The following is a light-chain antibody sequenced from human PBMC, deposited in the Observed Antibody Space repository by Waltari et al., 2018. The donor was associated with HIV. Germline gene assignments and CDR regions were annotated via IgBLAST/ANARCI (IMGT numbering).Light chain of an antibody. CDR3: QQYYSTPYS. CDR1: QSVRYSSNNENY. V-gene: IGKV4-1*01. Sequence: DIVMTQSPYSLAVSLGERATINCKSSQSVRYSSNNENYLAGYQQKAGRPPKLLIYCASTREYGVPGRFSGSGSGTDFTLTISSLQAEDVAVYYCQQYYSTPYSFGQGTKLEIK. J-gene: IGKJ2*03. CDR2: CAS.